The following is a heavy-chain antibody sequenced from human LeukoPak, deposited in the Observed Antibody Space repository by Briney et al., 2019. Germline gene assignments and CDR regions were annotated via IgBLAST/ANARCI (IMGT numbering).Heavy chain of an antibody. CDR2: ISSSSDYI. V-gene: IGHV3-21*01. Sequence: PGGSLRLSCAASGFTFSSSTMNWVRRAPGKGLEWVSSISSSSDYIYYADSVKGRFTISRDNAKNSLYLQMNSLRAEDTAVYYCVRIPNSANFPNWFDPWGQGTPVTVSS. CDR1: GFTFSSST. J-gene: IGHJ5*02. D-gene: IGHD4/OR15-4a*01. CDR3: VRIPNSANFPNWFDP.